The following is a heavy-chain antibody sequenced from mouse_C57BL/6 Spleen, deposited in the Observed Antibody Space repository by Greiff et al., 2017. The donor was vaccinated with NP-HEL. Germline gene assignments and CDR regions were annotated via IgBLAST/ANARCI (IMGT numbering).Heavy chain of an antibody. Sequence: VHVKQSGPELVKPGASVKIPCKASGYTFTDYNMDWVKQSHGKSLEWIGDINPNNGGTIYNQKFKGKATLTVDKSSSTAYMELRSLTSEDTAVYYCARGGIYYYGSSYYFDYWGQGTTLTVSS. CDR2: INPNNGGT. V-gene: IGHV1-18*01. D-gene: IGHD1-1*01. J-gene: IGHJ2*01. CDR3: ARGGIYYYGSSYYFDY. CDR1: GYTFTDYN.